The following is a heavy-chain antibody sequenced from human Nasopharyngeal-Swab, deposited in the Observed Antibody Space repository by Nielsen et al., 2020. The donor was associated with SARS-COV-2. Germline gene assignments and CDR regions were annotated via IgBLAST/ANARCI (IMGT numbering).Heavy chain of an antibody. CDR2: IKQDGSEK. CDR1: GFTFSSYW. J-gene: IGHJ4*02. V-gene: IGHV3-7*01. Sequence: ETLSLTCAASGFTFSSYWMSWVRQAPGKGLEWVANIKQDGSEKYYVDSVKGRFTISRDNAKNSLYLQMNSLRAEDTAVYYCARSLYYYYDSSGYSLWGQGTLVTASS. CDR3: ARSLYYYYDSSGYSL. D-gene: IGHD3-22*01.